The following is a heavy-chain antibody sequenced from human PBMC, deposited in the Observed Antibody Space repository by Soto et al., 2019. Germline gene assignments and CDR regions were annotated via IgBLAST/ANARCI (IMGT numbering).Heavy chain of an antibody. CDR2: INPSSGGT. CDR3: ARGHITIFGVVTIDAFDI. V-gene: IGHV1-2*04. Sequence: ASVKVSCKASGYTFTGYYMHWVRQAPGEGIEWMGWINPSSGGTNYAQKFQGWVTMTRDTSISTAYMELSRLRSDDTAVYYCARGHITIFGVVTIDAFDIWGQGTMVTVSS. J-gene: IGHJ3*02. CDR1: GYTFTGYY. D-gene: IGHD3-3*01.